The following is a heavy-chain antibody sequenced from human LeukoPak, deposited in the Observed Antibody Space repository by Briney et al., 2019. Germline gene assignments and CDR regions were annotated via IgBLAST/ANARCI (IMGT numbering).Heavy chain of an antibody. CDR2: IYSGGST. Sequence: GGSLRLSRAASGFTASSNYMSWVRQAPGKGLEWVSVIYSGGSTYYADSVKGRFTISRDNSKNTLYLQMNSLRAEDTAVYYCARSSSSWPNWFDPWGQGTLVTVSS. J-gene: IGHJ5*02. V-gene: IGHV3-53*01. CDR1: GFTASSNY. CDR3: ARSSSSWPNWFDP. D-gene: IGHD6-13*01.